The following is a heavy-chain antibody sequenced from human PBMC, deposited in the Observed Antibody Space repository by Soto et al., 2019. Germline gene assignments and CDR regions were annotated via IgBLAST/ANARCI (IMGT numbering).Heavy chain of an antibody. J-gene: IGHJ4*02. Sequence: GGSLRLSCAASGFTFSSYAMHWVRQAPGKGLEWVAGISNDGSNKYYADSVKGRFTISRDDAKNILYLQMNSLRAEDTAVYFCGTVFELWGQGALVTVSS. CDR2: ISNDGSNK. V-gene: IGHV3-30*07. CDR3: GTVFEL. CDR1: GFTFSSYA.